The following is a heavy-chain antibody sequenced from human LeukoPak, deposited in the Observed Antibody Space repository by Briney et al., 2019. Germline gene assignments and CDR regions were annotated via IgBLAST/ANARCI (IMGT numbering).Heavy chain of an antibody. CDR3: ARVGIYYDSSSFDP. CDR2: TYHSGST. J-gene: IGHJ5*02. Sequence: SETLSLTCVVSGYSISSGYYWGWIRQPPGKGLEWIGSTYHSGSTYYNPSLKSRVTISVDTSKNQFSLKLSSVTAADTAVYYCARVGIYYDSSSFDPWGQGTLVTVSS. CDR1: GYSISSGYY. D-gene: IGHD3-22*01. V-gene: IGHV4-38-2*01.